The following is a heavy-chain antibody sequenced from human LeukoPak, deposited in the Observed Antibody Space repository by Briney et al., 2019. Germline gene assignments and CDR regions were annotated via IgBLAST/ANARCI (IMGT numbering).Heavy chain of an antibody. V-gene: IGHV3-53*01. Sequence: GGALRLSCAASGVTVGSNYMNWVRQAPGRGLEWVSIIYSDGRTFYSDSVRGRFTISRDNSENTLYLQMNSLRAGDTAVYYCARDKSGGYCSNTSCYYGMDVWGQGTTVTVSS. CDR1: GVTVGSNY. J-gene: IGHJ6*02. CDR2: IYSDGRT. CDR3: ARDKSGGYCSNTSCYYGMDV. D-gene: IGHD2-2*01.